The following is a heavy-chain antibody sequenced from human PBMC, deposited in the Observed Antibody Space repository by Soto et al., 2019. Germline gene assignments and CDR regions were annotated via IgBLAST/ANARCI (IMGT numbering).Heavy chain of an antibody. CDR2: ISGSGGST. V-gene: IGHV3-23*01. Sequence: GGSLRLSCAASGFTFSSYAMSWVRQATGKGLEWVSAISGSGGSTYYADSVKGRFTISRDNSKNTLYLQMNSLRAEDTAVYYCAKDGVGYYGSGSYYNDFDYWGQGTLVAVSS. CDR3: AKDGVGYYGSGSYYNDFDY. D-gene: IGHD3-10*01. J-gene: IGHJ4*02. CDR1: GFTFSSYA.